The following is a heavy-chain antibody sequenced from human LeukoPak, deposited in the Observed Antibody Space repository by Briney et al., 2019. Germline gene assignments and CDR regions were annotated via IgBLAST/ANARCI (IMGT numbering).Heavy chain of an antibody. J-gene: IGHJ4*02. CDR2: INPNSGGT. Sequence: SVKVSCKVSGYTLTELSMHWVRQAPGQGLEWMGWINPNSGGTNYAQKFQGRVTMTRDTSISTAYMELSRLRSDDTAVYYCARVKVYSNYAVDYWGQGTLVTVSS. CDR1: GYTLTELS. D-gene: IGHD4-11*01. CDR3: ARVKVYSNYAVDY. V-gene: IGHV1-2*02.